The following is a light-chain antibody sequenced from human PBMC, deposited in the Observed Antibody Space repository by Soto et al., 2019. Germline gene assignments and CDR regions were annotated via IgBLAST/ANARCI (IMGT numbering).Light chain of an antibody. Sequence: DIQMTQSTASLSSSVGDRVTITWRASQSISSYLNWYQQKPGKAPKLLIYAASSLQSGVPSRFSGSGSGTDFTLTISSLQPEDFATYYCLQTYTSLTWTFGQGTKG. V-gene: IGKV1-39*01. J-gene: IGKJ1*01. CDR1: QSISSY. CDR2: AAS. CDR3: LQTYTSLTWT.